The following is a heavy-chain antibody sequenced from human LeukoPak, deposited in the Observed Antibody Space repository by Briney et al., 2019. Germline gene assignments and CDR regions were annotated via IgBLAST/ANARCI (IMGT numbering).Heavy chain of an antibody. V-gene: IGHV1-24*01. CDR3: AVRGLRFLEWLLYNYFDY. D-gene: IGHD3-3*01. Sequence: ASVKVSCKVSGYTLTELSMHWVRQAPGKGLEWMGGFDPEGGETIYAQKFQGRVTMTEDTSTDTAYMELSSLRSEDTAVYYCAVRGLRFLEWLLYNYFDYWGQGTLVTVSS. CDR2: FDPEGGET. CDR1: GYTLTELS. J-gene: IGHJ4*02.